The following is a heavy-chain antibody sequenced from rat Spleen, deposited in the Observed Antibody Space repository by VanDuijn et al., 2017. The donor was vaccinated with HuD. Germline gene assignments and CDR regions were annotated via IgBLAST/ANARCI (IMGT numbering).Heavy chain of an antibody. V-gene: IGHV2-13*01. D-gene: IGHD1-12*02. CDR2: IWSNGDT. CDR1: GFSLSTYH. Sequence: QVQLKESGPGLVQPSQTLSLTCTVSGFSLSTYHVSWVRQPPGKSLVWMGTIWSNGDTDYNSAVQSQLSISRDTSKSHVFLKMNSLQTDDTGTYYCTRDHMMVVIRDWGQGVMVTVSS. CDR3: TRDHMMVVIRD. J-gene: IGHJ2*01.